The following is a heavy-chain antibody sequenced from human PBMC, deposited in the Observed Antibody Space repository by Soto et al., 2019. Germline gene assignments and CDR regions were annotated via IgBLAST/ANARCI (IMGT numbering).Heavy chain of an antibody. D-gene: IGHD5-12*01. Sequence: ASETLSLTCTVSGGSISSYYWSWIRQPPGKGLEWIGYIYYSGSTNYNPSLKSRVTISVDTSKNQFSLKLSSVTAADTAVYYCAGGYDPPDYFDYWGQGTLVTVSS. CDR2: IYYSGST. CDR1: GGSISSYY. CDR3: AGGYDPPDYFDY. J-gene: IGHJ4*02. V-gene: IGHV4-59*01.